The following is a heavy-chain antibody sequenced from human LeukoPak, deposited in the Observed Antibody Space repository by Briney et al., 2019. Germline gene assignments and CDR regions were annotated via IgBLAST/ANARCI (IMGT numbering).Heavy chain of an antibody. CDR2: ISSSGDTK. V-gene: IGHV3-48*03. J-gene: IGHJ4*02. Sequence: PGGSLRLSCAASGFTFRSYEMNWVRQAPGKGLEWISYISSSGDTKYYADSVKGRCTISRDNAKNSLYLQMNSLRGEDAAVYYCARIRGYYCDYWGQGTPVTVSS. CDR1: GFTFRSYE. CDR3: ARIRGYYCDY.